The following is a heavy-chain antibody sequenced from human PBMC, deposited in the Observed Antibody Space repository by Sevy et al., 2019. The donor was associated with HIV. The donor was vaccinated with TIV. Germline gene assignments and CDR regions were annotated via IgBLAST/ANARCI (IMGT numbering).Heavy chain of an antibody. CDR3: ASGRDSNGRPGY. V-gene: IGHV3-48*02. CDR1: GFTFSSYS. D-gene: IGHD6-19*01. Sequence: GGSQRLSCAASGFTFSSYSMNWVRQAPGKGLEWVSYISSSGSTIYYADSVKGRFTISRDNAKNSLYLQMNSLRDEDTAVYYCASGRDSNGRPGYWGQGTLVTVSS. CDR2: ISSSGSTI. J-gene: IGHJ4*02.